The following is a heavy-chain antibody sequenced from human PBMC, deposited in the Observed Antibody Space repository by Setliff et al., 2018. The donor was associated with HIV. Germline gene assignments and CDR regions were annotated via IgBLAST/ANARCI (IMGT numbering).Heavy chain of an antibody. CDR2: MNPNSGNT. V-gene: IGHV1-8*02. CDR1: GYTFTSYE. CDR3: ARGWGAERWLQLDPRYFDL. J-gene: IGHJ2*01. D-gene: IGHD5-12*01. Sequence: ASVKVSCKASGYTFTSYEINWVRQATGQGLGWMGWMNPNSGNTGYAQKFQGRVTMTRNTSISTAYMELSSLRSEDTGVYYCARGWGAERWLQLDPRYFDLWGRGTLVTVS.